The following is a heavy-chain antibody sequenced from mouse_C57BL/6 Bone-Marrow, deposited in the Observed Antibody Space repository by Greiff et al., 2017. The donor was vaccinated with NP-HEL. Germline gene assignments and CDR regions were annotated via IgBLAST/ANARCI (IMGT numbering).Heavy chain of an antibody. J-gene: IGHJ1*03. Sequence: DVMLVASEGGLVQPGSSMTLSCTASGFTFSDYYMAWVRQVPEKGLEWVANINYDGSSPYYLDSLKSRFIFSRDNTKNILYLKMSSLKSDDTATYYCARKESTEYCDVWGTGTTVTVAS. CDR2: INYDGSSP. D-gene: IGHD5-1*01. CDR3: ARKESTEYCDV. CDR1: GFTFSDYY. V-gene: IGHV5-16*01.